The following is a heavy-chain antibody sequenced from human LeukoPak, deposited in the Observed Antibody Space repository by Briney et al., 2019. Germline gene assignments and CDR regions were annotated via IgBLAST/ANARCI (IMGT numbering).Heavy chain of an antibody. CDR1: GFTFSSYG. V-gene: IGHV3-30*18. CDR3: AKDYLKPETGTSPYFDY. D-gene: IGHD1-1*01. J-gene: IGHJ4*02. Sequence: PPGGSLRLSCAASGFTFSSYGMHWVRQAPGKGLEWVAVISYDGSNKYYADSVKGRFTISRDNSKNTLYLQMNSLRAEDTAVYYCAKDYLKPETGTSPYFDYWGQGTLVTVSS. CDR2: ISYDGSNK.